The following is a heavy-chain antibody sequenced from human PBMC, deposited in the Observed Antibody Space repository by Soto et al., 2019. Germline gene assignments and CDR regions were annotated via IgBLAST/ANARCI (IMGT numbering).Heavy chain of an antibody. Sequence: GGSLRLSCAASGFTFSSYAMSWVRQAPGKGLEWVSAISGSGGSTYYADSVKGRFTISRDNSKNTLYLQMNCLRAEDTAVYYCAKIELVILTVHSDYFDYWGQGTLVTVSS. V-gene: IGHV3-23*01. CDR3: AKIELVILTVHSDYFDY. CDR2: ISGSGGST. CDR1: GFTFSSYA. J-gene: IGHJ4*02. D-gene: IGHD3-9*01.